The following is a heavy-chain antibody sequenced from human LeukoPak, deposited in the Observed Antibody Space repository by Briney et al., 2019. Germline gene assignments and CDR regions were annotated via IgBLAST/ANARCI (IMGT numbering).Heavy chain of an antibody. CDR3: ARESGGHYFDY. V-gene: IGHV4-31*03. CDR1: GGSISSGGYY. J-gene: IGHJ4*02. CDR2: IYYSGST. D-gene: IGHD2-15*01. Sequence: PSETLSLTCTVSGGSISSGGYYWSWIRQHPGKGLEWIGYIYYSGSTYYDPSLKSRVTISVDTSKNQFSLKLSSVTAADTAVYYCARESGGHYFDYWGQGTLVTVSS.